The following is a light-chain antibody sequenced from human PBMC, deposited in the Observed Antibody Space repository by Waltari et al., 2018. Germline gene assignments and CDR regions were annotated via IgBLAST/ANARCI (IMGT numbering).Light chain of an antibody. V-gene: IGLV1-40*01. Sequence: QSVLTQPPSVSGAPGQRVTISCTGSSSNIGAGYDVHWYQQLPGTAPKLLIYANSNRPSGVPDRFSGSKSGTSASLAITGLQPEDEADYYCQSYDSSLTGRPWVFGGGTKLTVL. J-gene: IGLJ3*02. CDR3: QSYDSSLTGRPWV. CDR1: SSNIGAGYD. CDR2: ANS.